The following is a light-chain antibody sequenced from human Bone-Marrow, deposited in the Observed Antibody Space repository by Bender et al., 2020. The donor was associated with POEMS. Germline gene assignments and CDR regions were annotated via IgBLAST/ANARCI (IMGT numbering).Light chain of an antibody. J-gene: IGLJ1*01. CDR3: YSYAGGYTYV. CDR1: SSDY. V-gene: IGLV2-11*01. CDR2: DVS. Sequence: QSALTQPRSVSGSPGQSVTISCTGTSSDYVSCYQQHPGKAPKLILFDVSARPSGVPDRFSGYKSGNTASLTISGLQTEDEAHYYCYSYAGGYTYVFGTGTKVTVL.